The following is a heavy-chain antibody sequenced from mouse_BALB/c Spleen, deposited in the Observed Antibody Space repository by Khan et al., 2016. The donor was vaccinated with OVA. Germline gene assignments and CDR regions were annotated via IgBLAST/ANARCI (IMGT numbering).Heavy chain of an antibody. CDR2: INPSTDYT. CDR1: GYTFTSFW. D-gene: IGHD1-1*01. V-gene: IGHV1-7*01. J-gene: IGHJ3*01. Sequence: QVQLKQSGAELAKPGASVKMSCKASGYTFTSFWMHWVKQRPGQGLEWIGYINPSTDYTEYNQRFQDKATLTADKSSSTAYLPLTSLTSDDAAFYYCLNHGSTSAWFTYWGQGTLVTVSA. CDR3: LNHGSTSAWFTY.